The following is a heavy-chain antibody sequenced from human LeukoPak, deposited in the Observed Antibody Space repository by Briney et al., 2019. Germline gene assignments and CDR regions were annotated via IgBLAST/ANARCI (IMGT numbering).Heavy chain of an antibody. CDR3: ARNMVRGVIRGDY. Sequence: GESLKISCKGSGYSFTSYWISWVRRMPGKGLGWMGRIDPSDSYTNYSPSFQGHVTISADKSISTAYLQWSSLKASDTAMYYCARNMVRGVIRGDYWGQGTLVTVSS. CDR2: IDPSDSYT. D-gene: IGHD3-10*01. V-gene: IGHV5-10-1*01. CDR1: GYSFTSYW. J-gene: IGHJ4*02.